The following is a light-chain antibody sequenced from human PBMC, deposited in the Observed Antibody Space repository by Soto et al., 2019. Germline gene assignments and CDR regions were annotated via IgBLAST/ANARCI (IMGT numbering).Light chain of an antibody. Sequence: DIQMTQSPSSLSASVGDRVTITCRASQSISSYLNWYQQKPGKAPTLLIYAASSLQSGVQSRFSGSGSRTDFTHTISSLPPEDSATYYCQQSYSTPPYTFGPGTKVEIK. CDR2: AAS. CDR3: QQSYSTPPYT. J-gene: IGKJ2*01. CDR1: QSISSY. V-gene: IGKV1-39*01.